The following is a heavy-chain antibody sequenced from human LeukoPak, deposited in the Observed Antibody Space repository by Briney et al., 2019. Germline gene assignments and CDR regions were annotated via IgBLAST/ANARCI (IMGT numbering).Heavy chain of an antibody. V-gene: IGHV1-8*01. D-gene: IGHD5-12*01. Sequence: ASVKVSCKASGYTFTSYDINWVRQATGQGIEWMGWMNPNSGNTGYAQKFQGRVTMTRNTSISTAYMELSSLRSEDTAVYYCARGNSGYDLYYFDYWGQGTLVTVSS. CDR1: GYTFTSYD. CDR2: MNPNSGNT. J-gene: IGHJ4*02. CDR3: ARGNSGYDLYYFDY.